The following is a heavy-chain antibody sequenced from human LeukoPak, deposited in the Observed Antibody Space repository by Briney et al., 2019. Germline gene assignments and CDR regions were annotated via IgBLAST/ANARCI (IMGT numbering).Heavy chain of an antibody. CDR1: GFTFSSHG. CDR2: ISYDGSNK. J-gene: IGHJ4*02. Sequence: GGSLRLSCAASGFTFSSHGMHWVRQAPGKGLEWVAVISYDGSNKYYADSEKGRFTISRDNSKNTLYLQMNSLRAEDTAVYYCAKSGGYCTNGVCYTPYFDYWGQGTLVTVSS. D-gene: IGHD2-8*01. V-gene: IGHV3-30*18. CDR3: AKSGGYCTNGVCYTPYFDY.